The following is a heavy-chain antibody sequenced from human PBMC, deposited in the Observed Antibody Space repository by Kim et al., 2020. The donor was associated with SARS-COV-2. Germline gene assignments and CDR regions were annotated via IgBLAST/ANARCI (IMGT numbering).Heavy chain of an antibody. J-gene: IGHJ4*02. CDR3: ARALGDYGDSRDFDD. V-gene: IGHV4-34*01. Sequence: PSLKSRVTIAVDTSKNQFSLKLSSVTAADTAVYYCARALGDYGDSRDFDDWGQGTLVTVSS. D-gene: IGHD4-17*01.